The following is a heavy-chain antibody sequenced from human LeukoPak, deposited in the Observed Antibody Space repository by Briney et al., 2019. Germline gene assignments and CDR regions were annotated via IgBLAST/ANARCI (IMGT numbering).Heavy chain of an antibody. D-gene: IGHD7-27*01. V-gene: IGHV3-48*01. CDR2: ISGNSRSR. Sequence: GESLRLSCAASEFTFSFYSMNWARQAPGKGLEWVSYISGNSRSRYYADSVKGRFTISRDNAENSLYLQMNSLKTEDTAVYYCTRRGTGDPPADPYFDYWGQGTLVTVSS. J-gene: IGHJ4*02. CDR3: TRRGTGDPPADPYFDY. CDR1: EFTFSFYS.